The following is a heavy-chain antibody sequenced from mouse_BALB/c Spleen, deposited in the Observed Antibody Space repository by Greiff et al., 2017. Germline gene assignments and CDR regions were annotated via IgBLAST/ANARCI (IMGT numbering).Heavy chain of an antibody. CDR1: GYTFTSYW. CDR3: ARWIDYDYEGYAMDY. CDR2: IDPSDSYT. V-gene: IGHV1-69*02. D-gene: IGHD2-4*01. J-gene: IGHJ4*01. Sequence: QVQLQQPGAELVKPGASVKLSCKASGYTFTSYWMHWVKQRPGQGLEWIGEIDPSDSYTNYNQKFKGKATLTVDKSSSTAYMQLSSLTSEDSAVYYCARWIDYDYEGYAMDYWGQGTSVTVSS.